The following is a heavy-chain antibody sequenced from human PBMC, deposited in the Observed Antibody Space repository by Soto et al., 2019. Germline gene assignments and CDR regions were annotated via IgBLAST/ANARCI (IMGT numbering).Heavy chain of an antibody. D-gene: IGHD3-22*01. CDR2: ISYSGST. CDR3: ARDRAHFYGSSGRLDL. J-gene: IGHJ4*02. Sequence: PSETLSLTCSVSGDSMNNGDYFWTWIRQTPGKGLQWIGYISYSGSTFYNPSLKTRLAMSVDTSKNQFSVRRRSVTAADTAVYYCARDRAHFYGSSGRLDLWGQGMLVTVSS. CDR1: GDSMNNGDYF. V-gene: IGHV4-30-4*01.